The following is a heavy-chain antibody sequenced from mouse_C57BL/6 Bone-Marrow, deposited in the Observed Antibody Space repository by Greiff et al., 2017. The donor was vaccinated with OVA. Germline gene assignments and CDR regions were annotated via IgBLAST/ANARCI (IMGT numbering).Heavy chain of an antibody. V-gene: IGHV1-81*01. J-gene: IGHJ4*01. CDR2: IYPRSGNT. CDR3: ARDMRLRRGYAMDY. D-gene: IGHD2-4*01. CDR1: GYTFTSYG. Sequence: QVQLQQSGAELARPGASVKLSCKASGYTFTSYGISWVKQRTGQGLEWIGEIYPRSGNTDYNEKFKGKATRTADKSSSTAYMELRSLTSEDSAVYFCARDMRLRRGYAMDYWGQGTSVTVSS.